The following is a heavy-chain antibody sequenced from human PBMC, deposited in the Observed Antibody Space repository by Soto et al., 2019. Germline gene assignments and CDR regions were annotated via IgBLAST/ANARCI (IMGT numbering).Heavy chain of an antibody. CDR1: GYPVTAYY. Sequence: QLHLVQSGAVVKKPGASVTVSCSASGYPVTAYYMHWVRQAPGRGLEWMGGINPATGAAKYTQTFQGRVTMTRDTSTSTVFMELSGLTSEYTAVFSCARGGGVGVAGSAAFDMWGQGTLVTVSS. D-gene: IGHD3-3*01. V-gene: IGHV1-2*02. J-gene: IGHJ3*02. CDR2: INPATGAA. CDR3: ARGGGVGVAGSAAFDM.